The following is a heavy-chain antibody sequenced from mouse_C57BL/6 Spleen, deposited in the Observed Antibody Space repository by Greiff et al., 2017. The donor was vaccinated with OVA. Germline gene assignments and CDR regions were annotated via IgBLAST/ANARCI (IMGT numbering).Heavy chain of an antibody. V-gene: IGHV1-50*01. CDR2: IDPSDSYT. Sequence: QVQLQQPGAELVKPGASVKLSCKASGYTFTSYWMQWVKQRPGQGLEWIGEIDPSDSYTNYNQKFKGKATVNVETSSSTAYMQRISLKSEDSAVYYCALAYYSNYFDYWGQGTTLTVSS. D-gene: IGHD2-5*01. CDR3: ALAYYSNYFDY. J-gene: IGHJ2*01. CDR1: GYTFTSYW.